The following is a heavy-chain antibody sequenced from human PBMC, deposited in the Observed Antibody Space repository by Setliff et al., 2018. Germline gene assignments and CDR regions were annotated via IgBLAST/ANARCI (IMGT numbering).Heavy chain of an antibody. CDR3: AKSWVVPAAITFSGFDP. J-gene: IGHJ5*02. Sequence: GGSLRLSCAASGFTFSSYAMSWVRQAPGKGLEWVSAISGSGGSTDYTDSVKGRFTISRDNSKNTLYLQMNSLRAEDTAVYYCAKSWVVPAAITFSGFDPWGQGTLVTVSS. CDR1: GFTFSSYA. CDR2: ISGSGGST. D-gene: IGHD2-2*01. V-gene: IGHV3-23*01.